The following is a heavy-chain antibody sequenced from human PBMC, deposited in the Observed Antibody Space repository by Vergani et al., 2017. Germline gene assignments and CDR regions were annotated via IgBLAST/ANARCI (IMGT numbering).Heavy chain of an antibody. CDR1: EFTFSNYA. J-gene: IGHJ4*02. V-gene: IGHV3-23*01. D-gene: IGHD3-10*01. CDR3: AKQYFVSGNYLFDY. CDR2: MSGSGVSA. Sequence: EVQLLESGGGLVQPGGSLRLTCAASEFTFSNYAMNWVRQAPGKGLEWVSGMSGSGVSAYYTDSVKGRFTISRDNSKNMLFLQMNNLITEDTAIYYCAKQYFVSGNYLFDYWGQGTLVTVSS.